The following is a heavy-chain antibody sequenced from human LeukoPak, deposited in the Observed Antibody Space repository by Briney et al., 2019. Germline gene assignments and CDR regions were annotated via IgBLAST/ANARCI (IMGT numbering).Heavy chain of an antibody. CDR2: ITSGVEST. V-gene: IGHV3-23*01. Sequence: PGGSLRLSCAASGLTFSNFGMNWVREAPGKGLEWVSIITSGVESTYSADPVKGGFTIYRDNSKNTLYLQMNSLRAEHTPVYYCEKGDYYDFVYWGHGNLVTVSS. CDR1: GLTFSNFG. D-gene: IGHD3-10*01. CDR3: EKGDYYDFVY. J-gene: IGHJ4*01.